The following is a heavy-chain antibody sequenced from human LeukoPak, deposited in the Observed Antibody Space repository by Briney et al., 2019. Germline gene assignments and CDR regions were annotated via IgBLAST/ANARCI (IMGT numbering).Heavy chain of an antibody. CDR2: ISSSGSTI. CDR1: GFTFSSYE. J-gene: IGHJ4*02. Sequence: GGSLRLSCAASGFTFSSYEMNWVRQAPGKGLEWVSYISSSGSTIYYADSVKGRFTISRDNSRNTLYLQMNSLRAEDTAIYYCARDRGADYSIYVEIDYWGQGTLVTVSS. V-gene: IGHV3-48*03. D-gene: IGHD4-11*01. CDR3: ARDRGADYSIYVEIDY.